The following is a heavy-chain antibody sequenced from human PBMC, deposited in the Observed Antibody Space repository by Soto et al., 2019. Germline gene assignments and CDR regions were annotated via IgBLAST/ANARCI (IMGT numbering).Heavy chain of an antibody. J-gene: IGHJ4*02. D-gene: IGHD3-3*01. V-gene: IGHV3-21*01. Sequence: GGSLRLSCAASGFTFSSYSMNWVRQAPGKGLEWVSSISSSSSYIYYADSVKGRFTISRDNAKNSLYLQMNSLRAEDTAVYYCARDRMPTARFLEWSKRGYFDYWGQGTLVTVSS. CDR3: ARDRMPTARFLEWSKRGYFDY. CDR1: GFTFSSYS. CDR2: ISSSSSYI.